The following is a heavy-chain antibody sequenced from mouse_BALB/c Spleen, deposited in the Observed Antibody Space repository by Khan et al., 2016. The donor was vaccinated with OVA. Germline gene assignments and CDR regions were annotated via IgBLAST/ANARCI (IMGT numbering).Heavy chain of an antibody. CDR2: ISPGSGDT. V-gene: IGHV1-77*01. D-gene: IGHD1-2*01. CDR1: GYTFTDSY. J-gene: IGHJ3*01. CDR3: ARRNYFGYTFAY. Sequence: QVQLQQSGAELARPGASVKLSCKASGYTFTDSYINWVKQRTGQGLEWIGEISPGSGDTYYNEKFKGKATLTADNSSSPVYMQLSSLTTEASADDYCARRNYFGYTFAYWGQGTLVTVSA.